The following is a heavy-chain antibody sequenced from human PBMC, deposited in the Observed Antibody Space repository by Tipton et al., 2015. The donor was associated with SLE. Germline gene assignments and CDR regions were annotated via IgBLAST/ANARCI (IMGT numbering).Heavy chain of an antibody. CDR3: ARAIWFGELLFT. D-gene: IGHD3-10*01. V-gene: IGHV1-2*02. CDR2: INPNSGGT. Sequence: QVQLVQSGAEVEEPGASVTVSCKTSGYIFSDYYIHWVRQAPGRGLEWMGWINPNSGGTNYAQKFQGRVTMTRDTSISTAYMELSRLRSDDTAVYYCARAIWFGELLFTRGQGTLVTVSS. J-gene: IGHJ4*02. CDR1: GYIFSDYY.